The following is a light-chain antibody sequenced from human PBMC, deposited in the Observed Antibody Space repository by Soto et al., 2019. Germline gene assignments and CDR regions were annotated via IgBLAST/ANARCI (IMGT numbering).Light chain of an antibody. CDR1: QSVGSY. CDR3: QQRSNWPLT. CDR2: DAS. Sequence: EIVLAQSPATLSLSPGERATLSCGASQSVGSYLSWYQQKPGQAPRLLIYDASSRATGIPARFSGSGSGTDFTLTISSLEPEDFALYYCQQRSNWPLTFGGGTKV. J-gene: IGKJ4*01. V-gene: IGKV3-11*01.